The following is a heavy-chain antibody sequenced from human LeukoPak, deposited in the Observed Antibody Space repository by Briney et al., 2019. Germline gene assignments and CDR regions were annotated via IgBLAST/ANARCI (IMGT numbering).Heavy chain of an antibody. CDR2: ISGSGGST. V-gene: IGHV3-23*01. D-gene: IGHD3-3*01. Sequence: PGGSLRLSCAASGFTFSSYAMSWVRQAPGKGLEWVSAISGSGGSTYYADSMKGRFTISRDNSKNTLYLQMNSLRAEDTAVYYCAKLRTTSSITIFGVVGPSGYWGQGTLVTVSS. CDR1: GFTFSSYA. CDR3: AKLRTTSSITIFGVVGPSGY. J-gene: IGHJ4*02.